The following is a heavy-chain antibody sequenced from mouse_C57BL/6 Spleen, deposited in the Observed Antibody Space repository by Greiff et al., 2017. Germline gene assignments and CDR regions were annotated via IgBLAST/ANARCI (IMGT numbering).Heavy chain of an antibody. J-gene: IGHJ1*03. CDR2: ISSGGSYT. Sequence: EVKLVESGGDLVKPGGSLKLSCAASGFTFSSYGMSWVRQTPDKRLEWVATISSGGSYTYYPDSVKGRFTISRDNAKNTLYLQMSSLKSEDTAMYYCARYYYGSVYWYFDVWGTGTTVTVSS. D-gene: IGHD1-1*01. CDR3: ARYYYGSVYWYFDV. V-gene: IGHV5-6*02. CDR1: GFTFSSYG.